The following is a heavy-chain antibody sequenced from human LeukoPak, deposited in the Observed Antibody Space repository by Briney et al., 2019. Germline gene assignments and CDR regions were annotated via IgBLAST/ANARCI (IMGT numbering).Heavy chain of an antibody. CDR3: ARRVSGYDVCDY. Sequence: GGSLRLSCKGSGYSFAKYWIVWVRQMPGKGLELMGVIYPGDSDTRYSPSFQGQVTISADKPISTAYLQWSSLKASDTAMYYCARRVSGYDVCDYWGQGTLVTVSS. J-gene: IGHJ4*02. CDR1: GYSFAKYW. V-gene: IGHV5-51*04. CDR2: IYPGDSDT. D-gene: IGHD5-12*01.